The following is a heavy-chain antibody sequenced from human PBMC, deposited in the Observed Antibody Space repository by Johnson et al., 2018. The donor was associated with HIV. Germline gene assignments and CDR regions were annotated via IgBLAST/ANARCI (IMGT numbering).Heavy chain of an antibody. Sequence: VQLVESGGGLVKPGGSLRLSCAGSGFTFSNAWMTWVRQAPGKGLEWVSTISGSGGSTYSADSMKGRFTISRDNSENTLYLQMNSLRAEDTAVYYCAKGGGSGWSDAFDIWGQGTMVTVSS. CDR2: ISGSGGST. CDR1: GFTFSNAW. D-gene: IGHD6-19*01. CDR3: AKGGGSGWSDAFDI. J-gene: IGHJ3*02. V-gene: IGHV3-23*04.